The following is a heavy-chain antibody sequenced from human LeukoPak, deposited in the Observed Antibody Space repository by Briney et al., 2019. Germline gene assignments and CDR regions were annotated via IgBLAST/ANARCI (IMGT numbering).Heavy chain of an antibody. CDR3: TRSPHGDYDY. CDR1: GFTFSGSA. D-gene: IGHD4-17*01. V-gene: IGHV3-73*01. J-gene: IGHJ4*02. CDR2: IRSKANSYAT. Sequence: PGGSLRLSCAASGFTFSGSAMHWVRQASGKGLEWVGRIRSKANSYATAYAASVKGRFTISRDDSKNTAYLQMNSLRTEDTAVYYCTRSPHGDYDYWGQGTLVTVSS.